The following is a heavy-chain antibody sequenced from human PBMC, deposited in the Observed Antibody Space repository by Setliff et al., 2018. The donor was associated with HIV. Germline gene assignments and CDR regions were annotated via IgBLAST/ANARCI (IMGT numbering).Heavy chain of an antibody. V-gene: IGHV3-48*03. CDR2: ISGSGSII. CDR1: GFTFGSHD. CDR3: ARARLRNYYYYMDV. Sequence: GSLRLSCAASGFTFGSHDMNWVRQAPGKGLEWVSYISGSGSIIYYADSVKGRFTISRDNAEYSLHLQMNSLRAEDTAVYYCARARLRNYYYYMDVWAKGTTVTVSS. J-gene: IGHJ6*03. D-gene: IGHD5-12*01.